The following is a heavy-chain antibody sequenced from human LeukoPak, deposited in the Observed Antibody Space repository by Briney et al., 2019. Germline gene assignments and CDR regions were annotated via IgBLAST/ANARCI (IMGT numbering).Heavy chain of an antibody. CDR2: IYYSGST. J-gene: IGHJ3*02. V-gene: IGHV4-30-4*01. D-gene: IGHD3-22*01. Sequence: SSQTLSLTCTVSGGSISSGDYHWSWIRQPPGKGLEWIGYIYYSGSTNYNPSLKSRVTISVDTSKNQFSLKLSSVTAADTAVYYCARHGYYDSNAFDIWGQGTMVTVSS. CDR1: GGSISSGDYH. CDR3: ARHGYYDSNAFDI.